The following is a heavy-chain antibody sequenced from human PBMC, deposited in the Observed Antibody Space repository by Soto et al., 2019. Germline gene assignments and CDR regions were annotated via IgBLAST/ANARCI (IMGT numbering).Heavy chain of an antibody. V-gene: IGHV3-23*01. CDR2: MSGSGGST. CDR3: AKGLRDDNLTCFYLTYFDY. D-gene: IGHD3-9*01. CDR1: GFTFSNYA. Sequence: EVLLLESGGGLVQPGSSLRLSCAASGFTFSNYAMSWVRQTPGGGLEWVSSMSGSGGSTFYADSGKGRLTISRHNPNNTLYLQMNSLRSDDTAVYYCAKGLRDDNLTCFYLTYFDYWCRGTLVTVPS. J-gene: IGHJ4*02.